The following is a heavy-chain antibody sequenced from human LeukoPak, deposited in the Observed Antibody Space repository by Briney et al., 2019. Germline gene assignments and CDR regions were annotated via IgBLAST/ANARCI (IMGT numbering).Heavy chain of an antibody. V-gene: IGHV4-39*01. CDR1: GGSISSSSYY. D-gene: IGHD6-13*01. CDR2: IYYSGST. J-gene: IGHJ6*03. CDR3: ARIAAGKYYYYMDV. Sequence: SETLSLTCTVSGGSISSSSYYWGWIRQPPGKGLEWIGSIYYSGSTYYNPSLKSRVTISVDTSKNQFSLKLSSVTAADTAVYYCARIAAGKYYYYMDVWGKGTTVTVSS.